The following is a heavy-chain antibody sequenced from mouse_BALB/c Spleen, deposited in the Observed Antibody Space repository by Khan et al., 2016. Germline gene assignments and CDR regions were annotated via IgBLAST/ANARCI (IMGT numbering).Heavy chain of an antibody. CDR1: GYSFTDYN. V-gene: IGHV1S135*01. D-gene: IGHD2-4*01. J-gene: IGHJ3*01. Sequence: VQLQQSGPELVKPGASVTVSCKASGYSFTDYNIYWVKQSHGKSLEWIGYIYPYNGGTSYNQKFTGKATLTVDKSSSTAFMHLNSLTSEDSAVYYGARYDYDVTGLAYWGQGTLVTVSA. CDR2: IYPYNGGT. CDR3: ARYDYDVTGLAY.